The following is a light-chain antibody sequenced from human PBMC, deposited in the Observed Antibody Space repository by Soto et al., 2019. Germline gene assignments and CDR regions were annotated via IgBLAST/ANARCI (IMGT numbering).Light chain of an antibody. J-gene: IGKJ1*01. V-gene: IGKV3D-7*01. CDR1: QSVSSSY. CDR3: LQYYSYPRT. Sequence: PGERVTLSCKASQSVSSSYLTWYQQKPGQAPRLLIYCASTRATSIPARFSGSGSGTDFTLTISSLQPEDSATYYCLQYYSYPRTFGQGTKVDVK. CDR2: CAS.